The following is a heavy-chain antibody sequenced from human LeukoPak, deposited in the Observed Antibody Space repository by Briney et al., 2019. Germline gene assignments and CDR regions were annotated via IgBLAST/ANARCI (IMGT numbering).Heavy chain of an antibody. D-gene: IGHD3-10*01. CDR3: ARDYYNSRSEGAFDI. CDR1: GYTFSGYY. CDR2: INPNSGGT. Sequence: GASVKVSCKASGYTFSGYYIHWVRQAPGQGLEWMGWINPNSGGTDYAQKFQGWVTMTRDTSISTAHLELSRLKSDDTAVYYCARDYYNSRSEGAFDIWGQGTMVTVSS. J-gene: IGHJ3*02. V-gene: IGHV1-2*04.